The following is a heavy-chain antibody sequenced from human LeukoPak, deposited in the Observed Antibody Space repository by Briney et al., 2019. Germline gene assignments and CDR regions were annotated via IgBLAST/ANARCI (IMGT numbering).Heavy chain of an antibody. D-gene: IGHD5-18*01. Sequence: SETLSLTCTVSGGSISSSSYYWGWIRQPPGKGLEWIGSIYYSGSTDYNPSLNSRVTISVDTSKNQCSLKLSSVTAADTAVYYCATHHSYGRQNYYYYGMDVWGQGTTVTVSS. CDR2: IYYSGST. CDR1: GGSISSSSYY. CDR3: ATHHSYGRQNYYYYGMDV. J-gene: IGHJ6*02. V-gene: IGHV4-39*01.